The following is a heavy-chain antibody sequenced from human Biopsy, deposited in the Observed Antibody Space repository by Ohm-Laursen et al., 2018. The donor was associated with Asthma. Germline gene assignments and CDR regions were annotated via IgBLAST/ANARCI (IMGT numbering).Heavy chain of an antibody. CDR2: INAGNGNT. CDR1: GYTFISYA. Sequence: GATVKIFCKASGYTFISYAIHSVRQAPGQRLGWMGWINAGNGNTKYSQKFQARVTITRTTSASTAYMELSSLRSEDTAVYYCARTYYDFLPGGVTDAFAIWGQGTMVPASS. D-gene: IGHD3-3*01. CDR3: ARTYYDFLPGGVTDAFAI. J-gene: IGHJ3*02. V-gene: IGHV1-3*01.